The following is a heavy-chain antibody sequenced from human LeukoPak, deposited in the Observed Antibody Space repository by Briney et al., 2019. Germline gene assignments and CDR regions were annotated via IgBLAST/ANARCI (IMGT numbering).Heavy chain of an antibody. CDR1: GGSISNYY. Sequence: SETLSLTCTVSGGSISNYYLSWIRQPAGKGLEWIGRIYTSGSTNYNPSLKSRVTISVDKSKNQFSLKLSSVTAADTAVYYCASGRYSYPFGGDVWGKGTTVTVSS. V-gene: IGHV4-4*07. D-gene: IGHD5-18*01. CDR3: ASGRYSYPFGGDV. J-gene: IGHJ6*04. CDR2: IYTSGST.